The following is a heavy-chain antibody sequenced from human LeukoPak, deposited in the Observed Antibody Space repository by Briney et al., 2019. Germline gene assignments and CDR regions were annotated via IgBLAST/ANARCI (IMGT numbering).Heavy chain of an antibody. Sequence: GGSLRLSCAASGFTFNNYWMNWVRQAPGKGLEWVANIKQDGSEKYYVDSVKGRFTISRDNAKNSLYLQMNSLRAEDTAVYYCAKRLGGDNYYDSSGYYYWGQGTLVTVSS. CDR1: GFTFNNYW. D-gene: IGHD3-22*01. CDR3: AKRLGGDNYYDSSGYYY. CDR2: IKQDGSEK. V-gene: IGHV3-7*01. J-gene: IGHJ4*02.